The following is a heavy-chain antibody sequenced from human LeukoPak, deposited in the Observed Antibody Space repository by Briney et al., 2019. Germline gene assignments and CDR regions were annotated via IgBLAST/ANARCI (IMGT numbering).Heavy chain of an antibody. J-gene: IGHJ4*02. D-gene: IGHD5-12*01. V-gene: IGHV4-39*01. CDR3: ARQGVASGY. CDR2: IYYIGST. CDR1: GGSISSSSYY. Sequence: SETLSLTCTVSGGSISSSSYYWGWIRQPPGKGLEWIGSIYYIGSTYYNPSLKSRVTISVDTSKNQFSLHLTSVTAADTAVYYCARQGVASGYWGQGTLVTVSS.